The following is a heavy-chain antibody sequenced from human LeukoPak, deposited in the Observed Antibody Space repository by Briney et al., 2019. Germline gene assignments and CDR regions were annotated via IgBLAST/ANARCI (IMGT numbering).Heavy chain of an antibody. V-gene: IGHV4-39*01. CDR2: IYYSGST. J-gene: IGHJ4*02. D-gene: IGHD6-13*01. CDR3: ASTADIAAAGFDY. CDR1: GGSISSSSYY. Sequence: SETLSLTCTVSGGSISSSSYYWGWVRQPPGKGLEWIGSIYYSGSTYYNPSLKSRVTISVDTSKNQFSLKLSSVTAADTAVYYCASTADIAAAGFDYWGQGTLVTVSS.